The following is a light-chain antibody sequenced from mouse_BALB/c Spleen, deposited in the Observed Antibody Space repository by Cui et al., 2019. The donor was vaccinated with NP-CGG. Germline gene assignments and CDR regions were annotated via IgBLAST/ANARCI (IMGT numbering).Light chain of an antibody. J-gene: IGLJ1*01. CDR3: ALWYSNHWV. V-gene: IGLV1*01. Sequence: QAVVTQESALTTSPGDKATLTCRSSAGAVTTSNYANWVQEKPDHLFTGLIGGTNNRAPGVPARFSGSLIGDKAALTITGAQTEDEAIYFCALWYSNHWVFGGGTKLTVL. CDR2: GTN. CDR1: AGAVTTSNY.